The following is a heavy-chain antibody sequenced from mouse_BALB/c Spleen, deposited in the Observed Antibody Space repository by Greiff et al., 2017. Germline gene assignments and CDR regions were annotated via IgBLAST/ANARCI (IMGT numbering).Heavy chain of an antibody. V-gene: IGHV1-9*01. CDR1: GYTFSSYW. J-gene: IGHJ3*01. D-gene: IGHD4-1*01. CDR2: ILPGSGST. Sequence: VQLQQSGAELMKPGASVKISCKATGYTFSSYWIEWVKQRPGHGLEWIGEILPGSGSTNYNEKFKDKATLTVDKSSSTAYMQLSSPTSEDSAVYYCTLNWDAAWFAYWGQGTLVTVSA. CDR3: TLNWDAAWFAY.